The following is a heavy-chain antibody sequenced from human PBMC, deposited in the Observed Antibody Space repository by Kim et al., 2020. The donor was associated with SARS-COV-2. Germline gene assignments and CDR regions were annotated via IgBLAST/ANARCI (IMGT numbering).Heavy chain of an antibody. CDR1: EYSFTNYW. V-gene: IGHV5-51*01. Sequence: GESLKISCKGSEYSFTNYWIGWVRQMPGKGLEWMGIIYPGDSDTRYSPSFQGQVTISTDKSISTAYLQWSSLKASDTAIYYCARRVGTGDRQRFFDLWGQGTMVTVSS. D-gene: IGHD7-27*01. CDR3: ARRVGTGDRQRFFDL. CDR2: IYPGDSDT. J-gene: IGHJ3*01.